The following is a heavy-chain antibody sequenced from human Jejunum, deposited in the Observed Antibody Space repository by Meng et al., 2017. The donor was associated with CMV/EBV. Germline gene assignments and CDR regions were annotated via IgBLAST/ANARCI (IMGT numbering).Heavy chain of an antibody. D-gene: IGHD1-26*01. CDR2: INPNTGDT. CDR1: EYTVTSYY. CDR3: AKDGGSYLDYYFDY. V-gene: IGHV1-2*02. Sequence: EYTVTSYYMQWVRQAPGQGLEWMGWINPNTGDTNYAQKFQGRVTMTRDMSINTVYMELTRLRSDDTAVYYCAKDGGSYLDYYFDYWGQGTLVTVSS. J-gene: IGHJ4*02.